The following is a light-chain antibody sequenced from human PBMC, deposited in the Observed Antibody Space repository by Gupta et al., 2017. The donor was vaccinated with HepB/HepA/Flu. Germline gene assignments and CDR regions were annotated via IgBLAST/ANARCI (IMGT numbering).Light chain of an antibody. CDR2: WAS. J-gene: IGKJ5*01. CDR3: QQYDSTPLT. Sequence: DIVMTQSPDSLAVSLGERATINCKSSQSVLYSSNNKNYLAWYQQKPVQLPKLLIYWASTRESGVPDRFSGSGSGTDFTLTISSLQAEDVAVYYCQQYDSTPLTFGQGTRMEIK. V-gene: IGKV4-1*01. CDR1: QSVLYSSNNKNY.